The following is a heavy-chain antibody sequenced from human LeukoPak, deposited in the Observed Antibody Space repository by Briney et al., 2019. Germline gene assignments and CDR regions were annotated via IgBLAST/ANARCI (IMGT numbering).Heavy chain of an antibody. CDR1: GINFSSYA. CDR2: ISGSGRSR. Sequence: PGGSLRLSCEASGINFSSYAMSWVRRAPGKGLEWVSGISGSGRSRYQADSVTGRFTISRDNSKNTLYLQMNSLRAEDTAVYYCAKVIRSSGWYVDSWGQGTLVTVSS. J-gene: IGHJ4*02. CDR3: AKVIRSSGWYVDS. V-gene: IGHV3-23*01. D-gene: IGHD6-19*01.